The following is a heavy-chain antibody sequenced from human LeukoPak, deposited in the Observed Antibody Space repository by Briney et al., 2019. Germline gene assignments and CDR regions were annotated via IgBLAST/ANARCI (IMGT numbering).Heavy chain of an antibody. J-gene: IGHJ6*02. D-gene: IGHD1-20*01. CDR1: GGTFSSYA. Sequence: SVKVSCKASGGTFSSYAISWVRQAPGQGLEWMGGIIPIFGTANYAQKFQGRVTITADESTSTAYTELSSLRSEDTAVYYCARGAGITGTTGYYYGMDVWGQGTTVTVSS. CDR2: IIPIFGTA. CDR3: ARGAGITGTTGYYYGMDV. V-gene: IGHV1-69*01.